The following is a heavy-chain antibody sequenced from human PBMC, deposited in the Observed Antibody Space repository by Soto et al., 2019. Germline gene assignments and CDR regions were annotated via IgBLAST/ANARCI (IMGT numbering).Heavy chain of an antibody. V-gene: IGHV1-2*02. J-gene: IGHJ6*02. CDR2: INPNSGGT. Sequence: SVKVSCKASGYTFTGYYMHWVRQAPGQGLEWMGWINPNSGGTNYAQKFQGRVTMTRDTSISTAYMELSRLRSDDTAVYYCASDLGDNWNDSRYYGIDLWGQGTTVTVSS. CDR1: GYTFTGYY. CDR3: ASDLGDNWNDSRYYGIDL. D-gene: IGHD1-1*01.